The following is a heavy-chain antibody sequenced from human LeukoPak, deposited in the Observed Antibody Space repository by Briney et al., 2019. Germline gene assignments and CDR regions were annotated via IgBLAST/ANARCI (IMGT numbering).Heavy chain of an antibody. Sequence: PGGSLRLSCAASGFIFDYYSMHWVRQAPGKGLEYVSVVSPDGRTTYYTNSVKGRFTISRDNSKNTIYLQMGSLRDDDTAVYYCAREQPAGSTDYRGQGTLVTVSS. CDR2: VSPDGRTT. J-gene: IGHJ4*02. V-gene: IGHV3-64*01. D-gene: IGHD2-2*01. CDR3: AREQPAGSTDY. CDR1: GFIFDYYS.